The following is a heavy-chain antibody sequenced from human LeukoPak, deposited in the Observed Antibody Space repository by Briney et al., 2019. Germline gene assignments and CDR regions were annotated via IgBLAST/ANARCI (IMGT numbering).Heavy chain of an antibody. Sequence: ASVKVSCKASGYTFTSYGISWVRQAPGQGLEWMGWISAYNGNTNYAQKLQGRVTMTTDTSTSTAYMELRSLRSDDTAVYYRASGAFVPAAMVGYYFDYWGQGTLVTVSS. CDR3: ASGAFVPAAMVGYYFDY. CDR2: ISAYNGNT. J-gene: IGHJ4*02. CDR1: GYTFTSYG. V-gene: IGHV1-18*01. D-gene: IGHD2-2*01.